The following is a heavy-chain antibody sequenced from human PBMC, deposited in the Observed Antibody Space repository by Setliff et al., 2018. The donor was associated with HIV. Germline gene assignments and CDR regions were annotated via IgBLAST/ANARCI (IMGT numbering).Heavy chain of an antibody. D-gene: IGHD3-3*01. CDR2: ISGLGGGTI. V-gene: IGHV3-48*01. CDR1: GFTFDSYS. Sequence: GGSLRLSCATSGFTFDSYSIIWVRQAPGKGLEWVSYISGLGGGTIYYADSVRGRFTISRDDAEESVYLQMNSRRAEDTAVYFCARVQYYSFWSGYFDIYGMDVWGQGTTVTVSS. J-gene: IGHJ6*02. CDR3: ARVQYYSFWSGYFDIYGMDV.